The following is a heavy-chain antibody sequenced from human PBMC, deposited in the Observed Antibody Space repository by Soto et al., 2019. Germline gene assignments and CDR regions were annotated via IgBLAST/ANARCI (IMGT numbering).Heavy chain of an antibody. CDR3: ARRMVRGVISYYGMDV. Sequence: ESGGGLVQPGGSLRLSCAASGFTFSSYWMSWVRQAPGKGLEWVANIKQDGSEKYYVDSVKGRFTISRDNAKNSLYLQMNSLRAEDTAVYYCARRMVRGVISYYGMDVWGQGTTVTVSS. CDR2: IKQDGSEK. CDR1: GFTFSSYW. D-gene: IGHD3-10*01. V-gene: IGHV3-7*01. J-gene: IGHJ6*02.